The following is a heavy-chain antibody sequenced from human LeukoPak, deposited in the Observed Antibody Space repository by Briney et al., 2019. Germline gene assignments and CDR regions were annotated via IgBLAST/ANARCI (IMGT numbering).Heavy chain of an antibody. Sequence: GGSLRLSCAASGFTFSNYYMSWIRQAPGKGLEWVSYISSSGSTIYYADSVKGRFTISRDNSKNTMCLQMNSLRAEDTAVYYCAKEASNGLNDYWGQGTLVTVSS. CDR3: AKEASNGLNDY. J-gene: IGHJ4*02. D-gene: IGHD6-19*01. CDR2: ISSSGSTI. CDR1: GFTFSNYY. V-gene: IGHV3-11*01.